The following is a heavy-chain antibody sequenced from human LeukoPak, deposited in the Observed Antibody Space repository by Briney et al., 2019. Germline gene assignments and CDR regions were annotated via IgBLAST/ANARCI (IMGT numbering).Heavy chain of an antibody. J-gene: IGHJ4*02. V-gene: IGHV4-59*08. CDR1: GGAISSYY. Sequence: SETLSLTCTVSGGAISSYYWSWIRQHPGKGLEWIGYIHYSGITNYRPSLKSRVTISVDTSKNQFSLNLSSVSAADTAVYYCARHYIVGASRALYFDYWGQGALVTVSS. CDR2: IHYSGIT. D-gene: IGHD1-26*01. CDR3: ARHYIVGASRALYFDY.